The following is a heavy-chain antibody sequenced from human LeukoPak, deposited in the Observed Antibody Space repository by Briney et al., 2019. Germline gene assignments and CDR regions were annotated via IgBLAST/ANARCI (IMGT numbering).Heavy chain of an antibody. CDR3: ARDLVDYDFWSGPF. V-gene: IGHV3-7*01. J-gene: IGHJ4*02. Sequence: GGSLRLSCAASGFTFSSYWMRWVRQAPGKGLEWVANIKQDGSEKYYVDSVKGRFTISRDNAKNSLYLQMNSLRAEDTAVYYCARDLVDYDFWSGPFWGQGTLVTVSS. D-gene: IGHD3-3*01. CDR2: IKQDGSEK. CDR1: GFTFSSYW.